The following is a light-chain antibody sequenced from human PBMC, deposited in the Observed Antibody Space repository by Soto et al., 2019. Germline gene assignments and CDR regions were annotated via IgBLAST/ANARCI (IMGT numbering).Light chain of an antibody. Sequence: QSVLAQPASVTGSLGQSIAISCTGTSGDIGVYNYVSWYQQHPGKAPKLLIFDVRNRPSGVSDRFSGSKSGNTASLSISGLQAEDEADYYCTTYTATNTRVVFGGGTQLTVL. V-gene: IGLV2-14*01. J-gene: IGLJ2*01. CDR1: SGDIGVYNY. CDR2: DVR. CDR3: TTYTATNTRVV.